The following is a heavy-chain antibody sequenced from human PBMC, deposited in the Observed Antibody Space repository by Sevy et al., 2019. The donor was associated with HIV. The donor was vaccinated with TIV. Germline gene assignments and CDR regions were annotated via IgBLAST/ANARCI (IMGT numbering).Heavy chain of an antibody. D-gene: IGHD3-10*01. CDR1: GFTFTGYA. Sequence: GGSLRLSCAASGFTFTGYAMSWVRQAPGKGLEWVSAIRGGGGRTSYADSVKGRFTISRDNSKNTLNLQMNSLRAEDTAIYYCAKPTSYVYGSSSDPLPSSRNDYWGQGTLVTVSS. J-gene: IGHJ4*02. CDR2: IRGGGGRT. CDR3: AKPTSYVYGSSSDPLPSSRNDY. V-gene: IGHV3-23*01.